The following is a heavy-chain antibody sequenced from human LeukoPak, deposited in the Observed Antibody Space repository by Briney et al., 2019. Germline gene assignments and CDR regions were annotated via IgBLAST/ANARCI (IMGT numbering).Heavy chain of an antibody. CDR2: IYYSGST. CDR1: GGSISDYY. V-gene: IGHV4-59*01. J-gene: IGHJ4*02. CDR3: ARRSDRSDY. Sequence: PSETLSLTCTVSGGSISDYYWNWIRQPPGKGLEWIGYIYYSGSTNYNPSLKSRVTISVGTSKNQFSLKLSSVTAADTAVYYCARRSDRSDYWGQGTLVTVSS.